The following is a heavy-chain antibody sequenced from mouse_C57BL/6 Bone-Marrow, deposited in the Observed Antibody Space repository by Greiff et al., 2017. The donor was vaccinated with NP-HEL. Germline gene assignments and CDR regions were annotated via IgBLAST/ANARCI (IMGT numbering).Heavy chain of an antibody. V-gene: IGHV5-6*02. D-gene: IGHD1-1*01. Sequence: EVMLVESGGDLVKPGGSLKLSCAASGFTFSSYGMSWVRQTPDKRLEWVATISSGGSYTYYPDSVKGRFTISRDNAKNTLYLQMSSLKSEDTAMYYCARSLYYSIDYWGQGTTLTVSS. CDR3: ARSLYYSIDY. J-gene: IGHJ2*01. CDR2: ISSGGSYT. CDR1: GFTFSSYG.